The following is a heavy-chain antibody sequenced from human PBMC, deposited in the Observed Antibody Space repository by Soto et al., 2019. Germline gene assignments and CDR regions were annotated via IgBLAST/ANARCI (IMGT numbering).Heavy chain of an antibody. Sequence: SETLSLTCIVSGDSISGYYWTWIRQPPGKGLEWIGYIYYRGSSHYSPSLKSRVSMSVDTSRNQFSLKLISVTAADTAVYYCARHATTNRGGVDVFDVWGPGTVVTVSS. CDR1: GDSISGYY. D-gene: IGHD3-10*01. V-gene: IGHV4-59*13. CDR3: ARHATTNRGGVDVFDV. CDR2: IYYRGSS. J-gene: IGHJ3*01.